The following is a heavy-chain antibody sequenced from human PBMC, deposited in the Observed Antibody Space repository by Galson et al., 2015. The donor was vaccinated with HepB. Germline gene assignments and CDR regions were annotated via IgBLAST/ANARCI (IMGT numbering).Heavy chain of an antibody. V-gene: IGHV3-21*01. CDR2: ISSSSSYI. Sequence: SLRLSCAASGFTFSTYSMNWVRQAPGKGLEWVSSISSSSSYIYYADSVKGRFTISRDNAKNSLYLQMNSLRAEDTAVYYCARDRCSGGSCIDAFEIWGQGTMVTVSS. CDR1: GFTFSTYS. D-gene: IGHD2-15*01. CDR3: ARDRCSGGSCIDAFEI. J-gene: IGHJ3*02.